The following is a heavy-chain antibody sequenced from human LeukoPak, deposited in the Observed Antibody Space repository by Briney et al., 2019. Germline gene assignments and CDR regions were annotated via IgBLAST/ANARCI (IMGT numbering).Heavy chain of an antibody. J-gene: IGHJ4*02. CDR2: MNPNSGNT. CDR1: GYTFTSYD. Sequence: ASVKVSCKASGYTFTSYDINWVRQATGQGLEWMGWMNPNSGNTGYAQKFQGRVTITRNTSISTAYMELSSLRSEDTAVYYCAISVGFRGGERVAAQNYWGQGTLVTVSS. CDR3: AISVGFRGGERVAAQNY. V-gene: IGHV1-8*01. D-gene: IGHD6-6*01.